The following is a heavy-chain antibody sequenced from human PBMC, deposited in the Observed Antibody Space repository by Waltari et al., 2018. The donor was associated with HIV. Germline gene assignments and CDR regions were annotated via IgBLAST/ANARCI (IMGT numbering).Heavy chain of an antibody. CDR1: PPPPGRVRAC. D-gene: IGHD2-15*01. V-gene: IGHV4-61*02. CDR2: VSLTGRT. CDR3: VRTSCSGPGCFSRYFDV. J-gene: IGHJ2*01. Sequence: QVQLYESGPGLVWPWPTLNLACPISPPPPGRVRACWRWVRQADRKTLEWIGRVSLTGRTNYNPSMASRATISLDTPQNTPSLRLTSVSVADTATYYWVRTSCSGPGCFSRYFDVWGRGTQVTVSS.